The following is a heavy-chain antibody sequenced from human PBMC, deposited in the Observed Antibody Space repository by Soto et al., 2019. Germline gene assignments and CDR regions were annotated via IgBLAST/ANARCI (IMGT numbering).Heavy chain of an antibody. D-gene: IGHD4-17*01. Sequence: SXKVSFRASGYTXSSYGIGWVRQAPGQGLEWMGWISAYNGNTNYAQKRQGIVTMTTDTSTSTAYMELRSLRSDDTAVYHCERDPYTYDYGDYVHYFDYWGQGTLGTVSS. CDR3: ERDPYTYDYGDYVHYFDY. CDR1: GYTXSSYG. V-gene: IGHV1-18*01. J-gene: IGHJ4*02. CDR2: ISAYNGNT.